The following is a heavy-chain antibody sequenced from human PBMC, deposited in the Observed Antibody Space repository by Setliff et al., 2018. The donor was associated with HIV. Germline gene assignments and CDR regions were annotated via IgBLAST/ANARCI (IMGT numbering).Heavy chain of an antibody. CDR3: ARDGMAVAADGFDI. CDR1: GFTFSPYA. V-gene: IGHV3-33*01. Sequence: PGGSLRLSCATSGFTFSPYAIHWVRQAPGMGLEWVAMIWADEITKFYADSVKGRFTISRDNAQNTLYLQMNSLRSEDTAVYFCARDGMAVAADGFDIWGQGTMVTVSS. CDR2: IWADEITK. D-gene: IGHD6-19*01. J-gene: IGHJ3*02.